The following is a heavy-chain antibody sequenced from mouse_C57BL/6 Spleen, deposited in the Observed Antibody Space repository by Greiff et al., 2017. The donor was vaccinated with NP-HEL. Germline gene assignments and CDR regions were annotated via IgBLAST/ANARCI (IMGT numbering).Heavy chain of an antibody. V-gene: IGHV1-15*01. CDR3: TRSDPADTGYYFDY. CDR1: GYTFTDYE. CDR2: IDPETGGT. J-gene: IGHJ2*01. D-gene: IGHD1-1*01. Sequence: VQLQQSGAELVRPGASVTLSCKASGYTFTDYEMHWVKQTPVHGLEWIGAIDPETGGTAYNQKFKGKAILTADKSSSTAYMELRGLTSEDSAVYYCTRSDPADTGYYFDYWGQGTTLTVSS.